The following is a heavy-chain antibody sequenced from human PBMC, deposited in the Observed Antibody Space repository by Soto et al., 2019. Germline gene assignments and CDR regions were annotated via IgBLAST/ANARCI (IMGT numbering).Heavy chain of an antibody. CDR3: ARGPSGTLDPYYFDY. V-gene: IGHV5-51*01. D-gene: IGHD1-1*01. CDR1: GYSFTTYW. Sequence: GESLTISCEVSGYSFTTYWIGWVRQMPGKGLEWMGIIYPGDSDTRYGPSFEGQVTISADTSSSIAYLQWRSLKASDTAMYYCARGPSGTLDPYYFDYWGRGTLVTVSS. J-gene: IGHJ4*02. CDR2: IYPGDSDT.